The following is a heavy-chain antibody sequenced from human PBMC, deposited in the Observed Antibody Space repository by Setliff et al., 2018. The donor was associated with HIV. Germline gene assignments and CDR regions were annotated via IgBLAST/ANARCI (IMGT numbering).Heavy chain of an antibody. Sequence: SETLSLTCAVYGGSFSDYYWSWIRQPPGKGLEWIGEINHSGTTNHNSSLRSRVTMSVDTSKNQFSLKLNSVTAADTAVYYCARGNDNSGRGDYYYYYLDVWGRGTTVTVSS. J-gene: IGHJ6*03. CDR3: ARGNDNSGRGDYYYYYLDV. V-gene: IGHV4-34*01. CDR1: GGSFSDYY. D-gene: IGHD6-19*01. CDR2: INHSGTT.